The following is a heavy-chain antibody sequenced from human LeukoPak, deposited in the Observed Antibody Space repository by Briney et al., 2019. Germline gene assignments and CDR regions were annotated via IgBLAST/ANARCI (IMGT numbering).Heavy chain of an antibody. V-gene: IGHV3-30-3*01. J-gene: IGHJ5*02. D-gene: IGHD5-24*01. CDR1: GFTFSSYA. CDR3: ARGEATITDPSWFDP. CDR2: ISYDGSNK. Sequence: GGSLRLSCAASGFTFSSYAMHWVRQAPGKGLEWVAVISYDGSNKYYADSVKGRFTISRDNSKNTLYLQMNSLRAEDTAVYYCARGEATITDPSWFDPWGQGTLVTVSS.